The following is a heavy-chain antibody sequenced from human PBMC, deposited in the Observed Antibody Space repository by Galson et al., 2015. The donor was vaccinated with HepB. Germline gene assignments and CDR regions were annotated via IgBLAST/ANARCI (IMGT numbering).Heavy chain of an antibody. J-gene: IGHJ6*02. CDR2: IDPDSGGT. V-gene: IGHV1-2*06. D-gene: IGHD3-16*01. Sequence: SVKVSCKASGYNFNVYYIHWVRQAPGQGLECLGRIDPDSGGTDYAQKFQGRVAMTSDTSISTAYMELSRLRSDDTAFYYCAREYDYVWGSSPSGNYYYAMDVWGQGTTVIVSS. CDR1: GYNFNVYY. CDR3: AREYDYVWGSSPSGNYYYAMDV.